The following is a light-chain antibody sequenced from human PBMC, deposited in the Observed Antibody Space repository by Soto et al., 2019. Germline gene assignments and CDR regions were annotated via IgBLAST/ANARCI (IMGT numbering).Light chain of an antibody. CDR2: DAS. CDR1: QSINNY. CDR3: QQRAGWPYT. Sequence: DIVLTQSPGTLSLSPGERVTLSCRASQSINNYLAWYQQKPGQAPRLLIYDASSRATGIPSRFSGRGSGTDFTLRISGLEPEDFATYYCQQRAGWPYTFGQGTRLEIK. J-gene: IGKJ2*01. V-gene: IGKV3-11*01.